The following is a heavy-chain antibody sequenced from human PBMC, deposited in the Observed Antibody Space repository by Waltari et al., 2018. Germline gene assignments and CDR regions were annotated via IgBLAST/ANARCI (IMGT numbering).Heavy chain of an antibody. J-gene: IGHJ4*02. CDR2: IRIKAYGETT. CDR3: TRVLRYFDWSTKDY. CDR1: TFDFGEYG. V-gene: IGHV3-49*04. Sequence: EVLLVESGGGMVQPGRSLTLPCAADTFDFGEYGMSWVRQAPGKGLEWVGFIRIKAYGETTEYAASVKGRFIISRDDSRSIAYLQMNSLKTEDTAVYYCTRVLRYFDWSTKDYWGQGTLVTVSS. D-gene: IGHD3-9*01.